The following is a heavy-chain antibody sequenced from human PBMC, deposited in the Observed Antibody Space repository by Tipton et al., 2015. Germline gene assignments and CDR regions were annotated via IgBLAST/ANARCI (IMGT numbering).Heavy chain of an antibody. J-gene: IGHJ4*02. CDR3: ARLLYTSSRYFDY. CDR1: GFNVTKFP. V-gene: IGHV3-74*01. Sequence: SLRLSCVVSGFNVTKFPMYWVRQPLGKGLLWVSGISADDSATNYADSVKGRFTVSRDNAKNSLYLQMNNLRAEDTAVYYCARLLYTSSRYFDYWGQGTLITVSS. CDR2: ISADDSAT. D-gene: IGHD6-13*01.